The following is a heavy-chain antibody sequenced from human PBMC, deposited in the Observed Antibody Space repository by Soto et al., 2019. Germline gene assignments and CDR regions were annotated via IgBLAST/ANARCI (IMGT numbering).Heavy chain of an antibody. Sequence: LRLSCAASGFTFSSYAMSWVRQAPGKGLEWVSAISGSGGSTYYADSVKGRFTISRDNSKNTLYLQMNSLRAEDTAVYYCAKSPSYCSGGSCYGSGDYWGQGTLVTVSS. CDR3: AKSPSYCSGGSCYGSGDY. D-gene: IGHD2-15*01. J-gene: IGHJ4*02. CDR1: GFTFSSYA. V-gene: IGHV3-23*01. CDR2: ISGSGGST.